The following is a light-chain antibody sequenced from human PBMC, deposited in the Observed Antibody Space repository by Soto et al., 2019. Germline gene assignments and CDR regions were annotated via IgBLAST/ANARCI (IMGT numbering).Light chain of an antibody. J-gene: IGKJ5*01. CDR2: AAS. CDR3: QKYDSALPA. V-gene: IGKV1-27*01. CDR1: QGISNY. Sequence: DIQMTQSPSSLSASVGDRVTITCRASQGISNYLAWYQQKPGKVPKLLIYAASTLESGVPYRFSGSGSGTDFTLTISSLQPEDFATYYCQKYDSALPAFGQGTRLEIK.